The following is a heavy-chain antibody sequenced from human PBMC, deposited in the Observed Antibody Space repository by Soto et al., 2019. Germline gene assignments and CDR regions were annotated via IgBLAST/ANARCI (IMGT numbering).Heavy chain of an antibody. Sequence: XTVKVAFKAPGYSLTCYYMHWVRRAPGQGLEWMGWINPNSGGTNYAQKFQGRVTMTRDTSISTAYMELSRLRSDDTAVYYCARGTEGLDAFDRCGQGTMVSVS. J-gene: IGHJ3*02. CDR3: ARGTEGLDAFDR. CDR1: GYSLTCYY. CDR2: INPNSGGT. D-gene: IGHD1-1*01. V-gene: IGHV1-2*02.